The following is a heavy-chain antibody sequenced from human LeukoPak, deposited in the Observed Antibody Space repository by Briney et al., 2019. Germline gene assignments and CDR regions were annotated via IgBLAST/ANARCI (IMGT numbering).Heavy chain of an antibody. V-gene: IGHV4-4*07. J-gene: IGHJ6*03. Sequence: SETLSLTCTVSGGSISSYYWSWIRQPAGKGLEWIGRIYTSGNTNYNPSLKSRVTMSVDTSKNQFSLKVTSLTAADTAVYYCARDLPGATAGSMDVWGKGTTVTVSS. D-gene: IGHD6-13*01. CDR2: IYTSGNT. CDR1: GGSISSYY. CDR3: ARDLPGATAGSMDV.